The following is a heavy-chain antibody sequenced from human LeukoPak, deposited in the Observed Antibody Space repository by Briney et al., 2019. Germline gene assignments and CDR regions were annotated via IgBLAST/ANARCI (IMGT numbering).Heavy chain of an antibody. J-gene: IGHJ4*02. V-gene: IGHV3-33*01. D-gene: IGHD5-12*01. CDR1: GFTFSSYG. CDR2: IWYDGSNK. CDR3: AREVATDIVATSYSDY. Sequence: GSLRLSCAASGFTFSSYGMHWVRQAPGKGLEWVAVIWYDGSNKYYADSVKGRFTISRDNSKNTLYLQMNSLRAEDTAVYYCAREVATDIVATSYSDYWGQGTLVNVSS.